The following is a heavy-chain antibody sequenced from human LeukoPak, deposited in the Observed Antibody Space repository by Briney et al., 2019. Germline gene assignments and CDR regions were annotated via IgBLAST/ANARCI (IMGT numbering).Heavy chain of an antibody. J-gene: IGHJ5*02. CDR2: ISYDGSNK. CDR3: AKLSTTYESLLWFGEDNWFDP. D-gene: IGHD3-10*01. Sequence: PGGSLRLSCTASGFTFSSYAMHWVRQAPGKGLEWVAVISYDGSNKYYADSVKGRFTISRDNSKNTLYLQMNSLRAEDTAVYYCAKLSTTYESLLWFGEDNWFDPWGQGTLVTVSS. CDR1: GFTFSSYA. V-gene: IGHV3-30*04.